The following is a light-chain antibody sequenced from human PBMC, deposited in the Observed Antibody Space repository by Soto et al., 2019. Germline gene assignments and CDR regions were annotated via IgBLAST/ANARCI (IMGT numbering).Light chain of an antibody. CDR3: QTWGTGIHYV. Sequence: QLVLTQSPSASASLGASVKLTCTLSSGHSSYAIAWHQQQPEKGPRYLMKLNSDGSHSKGDGIPDRFSGSSSGAERYLAFSRLQYEDEADYYCQTWGTGIHYVFGTGTKVTVL. CDR1: SGHSSYA. CDR2: LNSDGSH. J-gene: IGLJ1*01. V-gene: IGLV4-69*01.